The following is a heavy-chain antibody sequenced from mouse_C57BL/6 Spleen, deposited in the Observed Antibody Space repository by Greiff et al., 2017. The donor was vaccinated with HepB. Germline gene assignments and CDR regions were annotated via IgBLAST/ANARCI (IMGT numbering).Heavy chain of an antibody. D-gene: IGHD1-1*01. CDR2: INPNNGGT. V-gene: IGHV1-22*01. CDR1: GYTFTDYN. J-gene: IGHJ3*01. Sequence: VQLKESGPELVKPGASVKMSCKASGYTFTDYNMHWVKQSHGKSLEWIGYINPNNGGTSYNQKFKGKATLTVNKSSSTAYMELRSLTSEDSAVYYCARAVVATDWFAYWGQGTLVTVSA. CDR3: ARAVVATDWFAY.